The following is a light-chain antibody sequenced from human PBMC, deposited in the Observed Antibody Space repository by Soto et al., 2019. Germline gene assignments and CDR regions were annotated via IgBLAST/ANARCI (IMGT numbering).Light chain of an antibody. CDR3: QSYDTSTSGYV. CDR2: ANK. CDR1: SSNIGSNY. Sequence: QSVLTQPPSASGTPGQRVTISCSGSSSNIGSNYVYWYQQLPGTAPKLLIYANKNRPAGVPDRFSASKSGTSASLAINGLQAEDEADYYCQSYDTSTSGYVFGGGTKVTVL. J-gene: IGLJ1*01. V-gene: IGLV1-40*01.